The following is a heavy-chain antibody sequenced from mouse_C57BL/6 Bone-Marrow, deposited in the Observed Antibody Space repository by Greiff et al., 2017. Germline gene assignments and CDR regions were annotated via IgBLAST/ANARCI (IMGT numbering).Heavy chain of an antibody. CDR1: GYTFTDYE. CDR2: IDPETGGT. Sequence: QVQLQQSGAELVRPGASVTLSCKASGYTFTDYEMHWVKQTPVHGLEWIGAIDPETGGTAYNQKFKGKAILTADKSSSTAYMELRSLTSEDSAVYYCTWASFYYATDYWGQGTSVTVSS. V-gene: IGHV1-15*01. D-gene: IGHD3-1*01. J-gene: IGHJ4*01. CDR3: TWASFYYATDY.